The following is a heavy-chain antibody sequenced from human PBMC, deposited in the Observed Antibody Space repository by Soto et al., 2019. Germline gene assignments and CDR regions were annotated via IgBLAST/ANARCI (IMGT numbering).Heavy chain of an antibody. D-gene: IGHD3-10*01. J-gene: IGHJ6*02. V-gene: IGHV3-21*01. CDR1: RFSLSTSA. Sequence: SLRLSNVASRFSLSTSARTCVRQSPVKGLEWVSSIIRNGHYMYYVESMKGRFTISSDTASNSVFMEMDNQRVEDTAVYFCARADLLRGHYYHYGMDVWGQGTTVTVSS. CDR2: IIRNGHYM. CDR3: ARADLLRGHYYHYGMDV.